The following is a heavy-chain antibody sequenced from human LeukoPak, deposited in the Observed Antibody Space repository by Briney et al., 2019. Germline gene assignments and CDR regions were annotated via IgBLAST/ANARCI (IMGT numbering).Heavy chain of an antibody. Sequence: GESLKISCKGSGYSSTSYWISWVRQMPGKGLEWMGGIDPSDSYTNYSPSFQGHVTISADKSISTAYLQWSSLKASDTAMYYCARHTFGGIVAIDYWGQGTLVTVSS. CDR3: ARHTFGGIVAIDY. J-gene: IGHJ4*02. D-gene: IGHD5-12*01. CDR2: IDPSDSYT. CDR1: GYSSTSYW. V-gene: IGHV5-10-1*01.